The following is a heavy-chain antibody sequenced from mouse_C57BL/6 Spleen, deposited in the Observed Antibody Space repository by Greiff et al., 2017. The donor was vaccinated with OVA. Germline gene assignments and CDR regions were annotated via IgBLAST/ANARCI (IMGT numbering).Heavy chain of an antibody. Sequence: QVQLKESGPELVKPGASVKISCKASGYSFTSYYIHWVKQRPGQGLEWIGWIYPGSGNTKYNEKFKGKATLTADTSSSTAYMQLSSLTSEDSAVYYCARLDYLYAMDYWGQGTSVTVSS. CDR1: GYSFTSYY. V-gene: IGHV1-66*01. CDR3: ARLDYLYAMDY. CDR2: IYPGSGNT. J-gene: IGHJ4*01. D-gene: IGHD2-4*01.